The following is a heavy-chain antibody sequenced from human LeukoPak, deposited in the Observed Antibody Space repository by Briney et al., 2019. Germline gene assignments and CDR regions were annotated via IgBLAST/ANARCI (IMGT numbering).Heavy chain of an antibody. CDR2: ISGSGGST. J-gene: IGHJ4*02. V-gene: IGHV3-23*01. D-gene: IGHD3-9*01. CDR3: AKVSGDYDILTGYCDYFDY. Sequence: GGSLRLSCAASGFTFSSYAMSWVRQAPGKGLEWVSAISGSGGSTYYADSVKGRFTISRDNSKNTLYLQMNSLRAEDTAVYYCAKVSGDYDILTGYCDYFDYWGQGTLVTVSS. CDR1: GFTFSSYA.